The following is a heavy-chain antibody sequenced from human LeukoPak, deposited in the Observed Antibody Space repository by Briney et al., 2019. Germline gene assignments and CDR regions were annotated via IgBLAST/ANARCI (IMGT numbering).Heavy chain of an antibody. J-gene: IGHJ6*03. D-gene: IGHD2-15*01. V-gene: IGHV1-46*01. CDR3: ARDGADIVVVVAAINYYYYCMDV. CDR2: INPSGGST. CDR1: GYTFTSYY. Sequence: ASVKVSCKASGYTFTSYYMHWVRQAPGQGLEWMGIINPSGGSTSYAQKFQGRVTMTRDMSTSTVYMELSSLRSEDTAVYYCARDGADIVVVVAAINYYYYCMDVWGKGTTVTVSS.